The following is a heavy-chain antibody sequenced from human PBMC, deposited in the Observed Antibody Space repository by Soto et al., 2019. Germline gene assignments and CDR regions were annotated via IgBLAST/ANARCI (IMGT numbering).Heavy chain of an antibody. Sequence: SETLSLTCTVSGGSVSSGNYFWSWIRQPPGKGLEWIGYIYHRGKSYYNPSLKSPATISIDTSNNQFSLQLSSVTAADTAVYFCARLGAYYQAMDSWGQGTLVTVSS. CDR3: ARLGAYYQAMDS. D-gene: IGHD3-22*01. CDR1: GGSVSSGNYF. V-gene: IGHV4-30-4*01. CDR2: IYHRGKS. J-gene: IGHJ1*01.